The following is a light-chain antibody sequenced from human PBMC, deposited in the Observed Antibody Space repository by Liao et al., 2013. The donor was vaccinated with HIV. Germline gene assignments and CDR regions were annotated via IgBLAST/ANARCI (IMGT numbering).Light chain of an antibody. V-gene: IGLV3-21*01. CDR3: QVWDTKSDHPYV. CDR2: YDN. Sequence: SHVLTQPPSVSVAPGKTARITCGGNNIGDKGVHWYQQKPGQAPKLVIYYDNNRPSGIPERFSGSNPGITATLTISRVEAGDEADYYCQVWDTKSDHPYVFGTGTKVTVL. CDR1: NIGDKG. J-gene: IGLJ1*01.